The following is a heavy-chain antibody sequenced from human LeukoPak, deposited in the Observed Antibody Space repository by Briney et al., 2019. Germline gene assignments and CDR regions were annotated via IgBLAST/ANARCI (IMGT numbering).Heavy chain of an antibody. V-gene: IGHV3-53*01. CDR3: ARRAGAYSHPYDY. J-gene: IGHJ4*02. CDR1: RFTVSSNS. D-gene: IGHD4/OR15-4a*01. CDR2: IYSDNT. Sequence: GGSLRLYCTVSRFTVSSNSMSWVRQAPGKGLEWVSFIYSDNTHYSDSVKGRFTISRDNSKNTLYLQMNSLRAEDTALYYCARRAGAYSHPYDYWGQGTLVTVSS.